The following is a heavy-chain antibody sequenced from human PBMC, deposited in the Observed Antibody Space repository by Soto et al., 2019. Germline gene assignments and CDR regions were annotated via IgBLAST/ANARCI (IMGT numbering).Heavy chain of an antibody. J-gene: IGHJ4*02. D-gene: IGHD3-10*01. CDR2: VSPNGQGI. CDR1: GFTLGRYG. CDR3: AKDRDYPRDYFHY. Sequence: ESLRLSCAASGFTLGRYGMSWVRQAPGKGLEWVSAVSPNGQGIYYADSVRGRFTISRDFSKNTVFLNMDSLRAEDTAVYYCAKDRDYPRDYFHYWGQGTLVTRLL. V-gene: IGHV3-23*01.